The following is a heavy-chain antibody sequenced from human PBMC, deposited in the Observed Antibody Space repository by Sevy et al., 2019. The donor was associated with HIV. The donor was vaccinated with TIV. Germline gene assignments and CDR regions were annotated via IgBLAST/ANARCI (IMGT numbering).Heavy chain of an antibody. J-gene: IGHJ5*01. Sequence: GGSLRLSCAGSGFTFSDYAMHWVRQAPGQGLEWVALISPDGNSEYYAGSMKGRFSVSRDNSKNMLYLLMSSLRTEDTAIYYCAKGGGLYTGGAYYDVYYFDSWGLGSLVTVSS. CDR1: GFTFSDYA. CDR3: AKGGGLYTGGAYYDVYYFDS. CDR2: ISPDGNSE. D-gene: IGHD2-8*02. V-gene: IGHV3-30*18.